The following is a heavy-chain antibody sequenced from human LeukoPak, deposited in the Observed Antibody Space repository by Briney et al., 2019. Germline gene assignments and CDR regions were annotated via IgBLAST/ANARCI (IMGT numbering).Heavy chain of an antibody. CDR1: GVSITSNSYY. CDR2: IYYGRGT. D-gene: IGHD3-3*01. V-gene: IGHV4-39*01. J-gene: IGHJ5*02. Sequence: SETLSLTCTVSGVSITSNSYYWGWIRQPPGKGLEFIGSIYYGRGTYYSPSLKGRVTISLDTSKNQFSLKLSSVTAADTAIYYCATQHDEDWFDPWGQGTLVTVSS. CDR3: ATQHDEDWFDP.